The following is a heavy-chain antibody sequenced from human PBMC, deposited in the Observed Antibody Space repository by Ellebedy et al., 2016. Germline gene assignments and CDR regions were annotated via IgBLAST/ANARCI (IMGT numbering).Heavy chain of an antibody. CDR1: GFTVINNY. J-gene: IGHJ3*02. V-gene: IGHV3-66*01. D-gene: IGHD3-10*01. CDR3: LGYRSGIAI. CDR2: IYSGGST. Sequence: GESLKISCAASGFTVINNYMSWVRQAPGKGLEGVSVIYSGGSTQYADSVKDRFTISRDNSKNTLYLQMNTLRAEDTAVYYCLGYRSGIAIWGPGTMVTVSS.